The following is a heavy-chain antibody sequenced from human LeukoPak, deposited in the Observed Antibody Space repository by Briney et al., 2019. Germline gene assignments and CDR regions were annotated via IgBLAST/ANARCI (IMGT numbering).Heavy chain of an antibody. V-gene: IGHV4-38-2*02. CDR1: GYSITSGYN. J-gene: IGHJ4*02. Sequence: PSETLSLTCTVSGYSITSGYNWAWIRQPPGKVLEWIGSIYHSGSAYYNPSLKSRVTISVDTSKNQYSLKLSSVTAADTAVYYCVRYCSSTTCYTRAVDYWGQGTLVTVSS. CDR3: VRYCSSTTCYTRAVDY. D-gene: IGHD2-2*02. CDR2: IYHSGSA.